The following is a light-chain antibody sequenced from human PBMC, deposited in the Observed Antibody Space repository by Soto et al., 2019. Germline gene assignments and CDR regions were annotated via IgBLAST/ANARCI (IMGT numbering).Light chain of an antibody. J-gene: IGLJ1*01. CDR3: SSYAGSKNFPYV. CDR2: EVS. CDR1: SSDVGGYNF. V-gene: IGLV2-8*01. Sequence: QSALTQPPSASGSPGQSVTISCTGTSSDVGGYNFVSWYQQHPGKAPKLMIYEVSERPSGVPDRFSASKSGNTASLTVSGLQADDEVDYYCSSYAGSKNFPYVFGTGTKVTVL.